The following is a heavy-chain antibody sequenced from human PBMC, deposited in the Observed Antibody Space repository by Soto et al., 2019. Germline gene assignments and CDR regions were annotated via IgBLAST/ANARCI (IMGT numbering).Heavy chain of an antibody. D-gene: IGHD2-15*01. Sequence: SETRSLTCTVDSRSFSDYYCSWISQPARKGMEWSEVINHIGSTNYNPSLKTRATITVDTSKNQFTRKVTSGTAPATPVYYCGAVPSGRYCSGGSCYAYWGHGTLVTVS. CDR1: SRSFSDYY. V-gene: IGHV4-34*01. CDR3: GAVPSGRYCSGGSCYAY. J-gene: IGHJ4*03. CDR2: INHIGST.